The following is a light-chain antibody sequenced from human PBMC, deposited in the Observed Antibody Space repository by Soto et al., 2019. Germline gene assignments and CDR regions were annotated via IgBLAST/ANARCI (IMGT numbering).Light chain of an antibody. CDR1: QSIGAW. J-gene: IGKJ5*01. CDR2: KAS. CDR3: QQYQRPPIT. V-gene: IGKV1-5*03. Sequence: DIQMTQSPSTLSASVGDRVTITCRASQSIGAWLAWYQHKPGRAPNVLIYKASTLQSGVPSRFSGSGSGTEFTLTIASLQPDDFATYFCQQYQRPPITFGQGTRLEI.